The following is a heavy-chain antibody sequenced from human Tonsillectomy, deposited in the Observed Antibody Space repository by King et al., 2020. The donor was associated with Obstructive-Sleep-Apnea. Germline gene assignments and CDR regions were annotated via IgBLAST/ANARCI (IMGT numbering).Heavy chain of an antibody. CDR3: AKDLPAYDGRSVWSKAFDY. V-gene: IGHV3-43*01. CDR1: GFTFDDYT. J-gene: IGHJ4*02. CDR2: ISWNGGST. Sequence: VQLVESGGVVVQPGGSLRLSCAASGFTFDDYTMHWVRQGPGKGLEWVSLISWNGGSTYYADSVKGRFTISRDNSKNSLYMEMNSLRTEDTAFYYCAKDLPAYDGRSVWSKAFDYWGQGTLVTVSS. D-gene: IGHD6-19*01.